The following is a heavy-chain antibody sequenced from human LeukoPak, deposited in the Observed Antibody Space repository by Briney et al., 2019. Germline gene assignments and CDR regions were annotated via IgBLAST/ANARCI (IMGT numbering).Heavy chain of an antibody. D-gene: IGHD3-10*01. CDR1: GFTFSSYG. V-gene: IGHV3-33*06. Sequence: AGGSLRLSCAASGFTFSSYGMHWVRQAPGKGLEWVAVIWYDGSNKYYADSVKGRFTISRDNSKNTLYLQMNSLEAEDTAVYYCAKSHSEAQRGYFDYWGQGTLVIVSS. J-gene: IGHJ4*02. CDR3: AKSHSEAQRGYFDY. CDR2: IWYDGSNK.